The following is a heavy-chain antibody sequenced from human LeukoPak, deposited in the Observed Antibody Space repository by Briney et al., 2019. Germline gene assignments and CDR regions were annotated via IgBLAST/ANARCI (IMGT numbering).Heavy chain of an antibody. CDR2: IIPILGIA. J-gene: IGHJ4*02. Sequence: SVKVSCKASGGTFSSYTISWVRQAPGQGPEWMGRIIPILGIANYAQKFQGRVTITADKSTSTAYMELSSLRSEDTAVYYCARDGMRGSFDYWGQGTLVTVSS. V-gene: IGHV1-69*04. D-gene: IGHD2-8*01. CDR3: ARDGMRGSFDY. CDR1: GGTFSSYT.